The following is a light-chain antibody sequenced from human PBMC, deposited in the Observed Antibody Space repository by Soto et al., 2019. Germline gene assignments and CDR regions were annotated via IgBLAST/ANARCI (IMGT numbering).Light chain of an antibody. Sequence: EIVLTQSPDTLSLSPGARATLSCRASQSGYNGYMAWYQQRPGQPPRLLIYGIFTRANGIPDRFSGSGSGTDFTLTINKLEPEDSAVYYCQHYGRPQWTFGGGTKVEIK. J-gene: IGKJ4*02. CDR3: QHYGRPQWT. CDR2: GIF. CDR1: QSGYNGY. V-gene: IGKV3-20*01.